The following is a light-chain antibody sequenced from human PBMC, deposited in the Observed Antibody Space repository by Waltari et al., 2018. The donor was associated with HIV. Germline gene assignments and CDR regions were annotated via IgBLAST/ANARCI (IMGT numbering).Light chain of an antibody. CDR1: SSNIGSNT. V-gene: IGLV1-44*01. J-gene: IGLJ3*02. CDR2: SYG. CDR3: ATWDDSLNAWV. Sequence: QSVLNQSPSASGTPGQRVIISCSGSSSNIGSNTVHWYQQFPGTAPKLLIYSYGQRPSGVPERFPCSKSATSAALAISGLRSEDEADYYCATWDDSLNAWVFGGGTKLTVL.